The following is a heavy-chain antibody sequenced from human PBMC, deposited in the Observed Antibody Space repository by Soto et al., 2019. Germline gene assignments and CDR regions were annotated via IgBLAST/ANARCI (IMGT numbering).Heavy chain of an antibody. J-gene: IGHJ4*02. CDR3: ARGVLY. CDR1: GGSISSGGYF. D-gene: IGHD1-1*01. CDR2: IFYSGTT. Sequence: QVQLQESGPGLVKPSQTLSLTCTVSGGSISSGGYFWSWIRQPPGKGLEWIGNIFYSGTTYYNPSRKSRVTISLDTSKNQFSLKLSSVTAADTAVYFCARGVLYWGQGTLVTVSS. V-gene: IGHV4-31*03.